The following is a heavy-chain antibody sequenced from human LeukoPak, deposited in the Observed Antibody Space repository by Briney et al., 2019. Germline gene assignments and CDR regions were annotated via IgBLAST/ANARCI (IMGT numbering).Heavy chain of an antibody. V-gene: IGHV1-69*13. Sequence: SVKVSCKASGGTFSSYAISWVRQAPGQGLEWMGGIIPIFGTANYAQKFQGRVTTTADESTSTAYMELSSLRSEDTAVYCCARAGEGGEGFDYWGQGTLVTVSS. CDR1: GGTFSSYA. J-gene: IGHJ4*02. D-gene: IGHD3-10*01. CDR2: IIPIFGTA. CDR3: ARAGEGGEGFDY.